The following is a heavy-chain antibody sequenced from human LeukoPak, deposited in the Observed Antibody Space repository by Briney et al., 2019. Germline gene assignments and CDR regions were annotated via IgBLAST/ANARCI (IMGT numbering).Heavy chain of an antibody. J-gene: IGHJ5*02. Sequence: PGVSLRLSCATSGFTFTDYYMTWIRQAPGKGLEWISYISVSGTTMYYADSVKGRFTLSRDNAKNSLYLQMNSLRAEDTAEYYCAKDPAAMVANWFDPWGQGTLVTVSS. CDR2: ISVSGTTM. CDR3: AKDPAAMVANWFDP. D-gene: IGHD2-2*01. CDR1: GFTFTDYY. V-gene: IGHV3-11*04.